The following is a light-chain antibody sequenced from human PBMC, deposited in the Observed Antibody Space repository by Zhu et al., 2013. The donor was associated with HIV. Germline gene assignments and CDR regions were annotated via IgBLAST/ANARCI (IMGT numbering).Light chain of an antibody. Sequence: EIVMTQSPGTLSLSPGQRATLSCRASQRVSSTYLAWYQQKPGQAPRLLIYGASTRATDIPARFSGSGSGTEFTLTISSLQPDDFATYYCQQYNSYSTFGQGTKVEVK. CDR3: QQYNSYST. J-gene: IGKJ1*01. CDR2: GAS. V-gene: IGKV3-15*01. CDR1: QRVSSTY.